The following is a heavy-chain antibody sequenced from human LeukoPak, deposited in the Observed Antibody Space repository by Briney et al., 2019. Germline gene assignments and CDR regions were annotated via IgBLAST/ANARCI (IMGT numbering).Heavy chain of an antibody. Sequence: GGSLRLSCAASGFTFSSFSMNWVRQTPGKGLEWVSYISGSSSTIYYADSVKGRFTISRDNAKNSLYLQMNSLRDEDTAVYYCARSLLLGTSVDYWGQGTLVTVSS. CDR1: GFTFSSFS. V-gene: IGHV3-48*02. CDR2: ISGSSSTI. CDR3: ARSLLLGTSVDY. J-gene: IGHJ4*02. D-gene: IGHD3-22*01.